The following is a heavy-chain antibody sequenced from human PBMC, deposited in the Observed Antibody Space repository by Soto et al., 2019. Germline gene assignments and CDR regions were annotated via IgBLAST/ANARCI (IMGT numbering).Heavy chain of an antibody. J-gene: IGHJ4*02. CDR1: GGTFSSYA. Sequence: GASVKVSCKASGGTFSSYAISWVRQAPGQGLEWMGGIIPIFGTANYAQKFQGRVTITADESTSTAYMELSSLRSEDTAVYYCARGTAAAGSYYFDYWGQGTLVTVSS. D-gene: IGHD6-13*01. CDR3: ARGTAAAGSYYFDY. CDR2: IIPIFGTA. V-gene: IGHV1-69*13.